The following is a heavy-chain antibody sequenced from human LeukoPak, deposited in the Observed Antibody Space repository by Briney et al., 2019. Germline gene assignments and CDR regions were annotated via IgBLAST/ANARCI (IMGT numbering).Heavy chain of an antibody. V-gene: IGHV3-48*01. J-gene: IGHJ4*02. CDR2: ISSSSSTI. D-gene: IGHD3-10*01. CDR3: ARDKDYYGSGRPF. Sequence: PGGSLRLSCAASGFTFSSYSMNWVRQAPGKGLEWVSYISSSSSTIYYADSVKGRFTISRDNAKNLLYLQMNSLRAEDTAVYYCARDKDYYGSGRPFWGQGTLVTVSS. CDR1: GFTFSSYS.